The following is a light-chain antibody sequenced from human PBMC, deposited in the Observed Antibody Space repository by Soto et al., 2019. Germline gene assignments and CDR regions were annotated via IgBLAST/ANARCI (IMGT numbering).Light chain of an antibody. CDR3: SSYAGSNNWV. CDR1: SSDVGAYSF. J-gene: IGLJ3*02. V-gene: IGLV2-8*01. Sequence: QSALTQTPSASGSPGQSVTISCTGTSSDVGAYSFVSWYQQHPGKAPKLMIYEVSKRPSGVPDRFSGSKSGNTASLTVSGLQAEDEADYYCSSYAGSNNWVFGGGTKLTVL. CDR2: EVS.